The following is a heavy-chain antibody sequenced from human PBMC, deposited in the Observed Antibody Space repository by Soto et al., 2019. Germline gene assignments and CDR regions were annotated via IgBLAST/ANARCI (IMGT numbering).Heavy chain of an antibody. D-gene: IGHD3-22*01. CDR3: ASHDYYDSSGYYYVGAFDI. CDR1: GYTFTSYG. CDR2: ISAYNGNT. J-gene: IGHJ3*02. V-gene: IGHV1-18*01. Sequence: GASVKVSCKASGYTFTSYGISWVRQAPGQGLEWMGWISAYNGNTNYAQKLQGRVTMTTDTSTSTAYMELRSLRSDDTAVYYWASHDYYDSSGYYYVGAFDIWGQGTMVTVSS.